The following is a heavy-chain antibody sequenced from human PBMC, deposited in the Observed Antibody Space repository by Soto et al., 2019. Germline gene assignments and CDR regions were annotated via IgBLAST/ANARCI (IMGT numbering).Heavy chain of an antibody. CDR2: IWYDGSNK. D-gene: IGHD6-19*01. CDR3: ARDISPGIAVAGTADY. CDR1: GFTFSSYG. V-gene: IGHV3-33*01. Sequence: GGSLRLSCAASGFTFSSYGMHWVRQAPGKGLEWVAVIWYDGSNKYYADSVKGRFTISRDNSKNTLYLQMNSLRAEDMAVYYCARDISPGIAVAGTADYWGQGTLVTVSS. J-gene: IGHJ4*02.